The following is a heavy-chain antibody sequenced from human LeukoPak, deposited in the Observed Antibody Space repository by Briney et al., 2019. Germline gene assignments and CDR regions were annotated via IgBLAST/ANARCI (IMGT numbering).Heavy chain of an antibody. D-gene: IGHD6-19*01. CDR2: ISATGGFT. V-gene: IGHV3-23*01. CDR3: AKRSVGSGWYTTRRHFDS. Sequence: GGSLRLSCEASGFIFKNYVMIWVRQAPGKGLQWVSGISATGGFTYYADYVKGRLTISRDNSKSTMYLEMNSLKAEDTGVYYCAKRSVGSGWYTTRRHFDSWGRGTLVTVSS. J-gene: IGHJ4*02. CDR1: GFIFKNYV.